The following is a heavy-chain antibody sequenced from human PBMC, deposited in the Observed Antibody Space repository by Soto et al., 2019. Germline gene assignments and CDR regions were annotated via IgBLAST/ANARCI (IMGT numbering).Heavy chain of an antibody. CDR2: ISGSGANT. CDR1: GFTFSSYA. D-gene: IGHD6-19*01. CDR3: AKIGGGRMALAGGAY. J-gene: IGHJ4*02. V-gene: IGHV3-23*01. Sequence: GGSLRLSCAASGFTFSSYAMSWVRQAPGKGPEWVSGISGSGANTYYADSVKGRFTISRDDSKNTLYLQMNSLRAEDTAVYYCAKIGGGRMALAGGAYWGQGTLVTVSS.